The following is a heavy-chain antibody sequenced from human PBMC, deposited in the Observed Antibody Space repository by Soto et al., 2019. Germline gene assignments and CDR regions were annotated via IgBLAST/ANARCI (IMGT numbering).Heavy chain of an antibody. V-gene: IGHV4-34*01. J-gene: IGHJ6*02. CDR2: INHSGST. Sequence: QVQLQQWGAGLLKPSETLSLTCAVYGGSFSGYYWSWTRQPPGKGLEWIGEINHSGSTNYNPSLKSRVTISVDTSKNQFSLKLSSVTAADTAVYYCARTEIAAGYGMDVWGQGTTVTVSS. CDR1: GGSFSGYY. D-gene: IGHD6-13*01. CDR3: ARTEIAAGYGMDV.